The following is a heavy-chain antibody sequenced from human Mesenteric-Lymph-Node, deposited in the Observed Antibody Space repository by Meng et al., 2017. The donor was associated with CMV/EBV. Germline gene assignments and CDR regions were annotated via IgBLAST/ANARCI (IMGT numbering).Heavy chain of an antibody. CDR2: INHSGST. Sequence: YGGSFGGYFWGWIRQPPGKGLEWIGEINHSGSTNYNPSLKSRVTISVDTSKNQFSLKLSSVTAADTAVYYCAREGSPFSYGAGSPFVYWGQGTLVTVSS. J-gene: IGHJ4*02. CDR3: AREGSPFSYGAGSPFVY. D-gene: IGHD3-10*01. CDR1: GGSFGGYF. V-gene: IGHV4-34*01.